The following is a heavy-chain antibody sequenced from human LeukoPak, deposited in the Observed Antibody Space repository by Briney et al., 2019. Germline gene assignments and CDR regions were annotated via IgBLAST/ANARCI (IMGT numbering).Heavy chain of an antibody. D-gene: IGHD2-8*01. Sequence: GGSLRLSCAASGFTFSSYAMSWVRQAPGKGLEWVSAISGSGGSTYYADSVKGRFTISRDNSKNTLYLQMNSLRAEDTAAYYCARAGHCTNGICYTADFDYWGQGTLVTVSS. CDR1: GFTFSSYA. CDR3: ARAGHCTNGICYTADFDY. V-gene: IGHV3-23*01. J-gene: IGHJ4*02. CDR2: ISGSGGST.